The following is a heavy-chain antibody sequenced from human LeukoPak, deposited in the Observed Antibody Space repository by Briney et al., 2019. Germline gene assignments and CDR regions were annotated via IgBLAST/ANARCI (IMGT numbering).Heavy chain of an antibody. Sequence: GASVKVSCKASGYTFTGYYMHWVRQAPGQGLEWMGWINPNSGGTNYAQKFQGRVTMTRGTSISTAYMELSRLRSDDTAVYYCARDWDLYCAFDIWGQGTMVTVSS. J-gene: IGHJ3*02. D-gene: IGHD1-26*01. CDR3: ARDWDLYCAFDI. CDR2: INPNSGGT. V-gene: IGHV1-2*02. CDR1: GYTFTGYY.